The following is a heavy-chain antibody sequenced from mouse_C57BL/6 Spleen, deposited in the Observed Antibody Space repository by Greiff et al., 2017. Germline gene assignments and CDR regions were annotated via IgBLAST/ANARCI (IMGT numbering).Heavy chain of an antibody. D-gene: IGHD1-1*01. Sequence: DVMLVESGGDLVKPGGSLKLSCAASGFTFSSYGMSWVRQTPDKRLEWVATISSGGSYTYYPDSVKGRFTISRDNAKNTLYLQMSSLKSEDTAMYYCARPLTTVVAHFDYWGQGTTLTVSS. CDR2: ISSGGSYT. V-gene: IGHV5-6*02. CDR1: GFTFSSYG. CDR3: ARPLTTVVAHFDY. J-gene: IGHJ2*01.